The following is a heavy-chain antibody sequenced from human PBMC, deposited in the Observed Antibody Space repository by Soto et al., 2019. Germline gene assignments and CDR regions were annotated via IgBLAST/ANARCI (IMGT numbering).Heavy chain of an antibody. V-gene: IGHV1-3*01. CDR3: ARDPQANYYDSSGPSVGMDV. CDR1: GYTLTSYG. Sequence: ASVKVSCKASGYTLTSYGMNWVRQAPGRGLEWMGWINPGNGNTKYSQKFQGRVIIERDTSASTAYMELSSLRSEDTAVYYCARDPQANYYDSSGPSVGMDVWGQGTTVTVSS. CDR2: INPGNGNT. J-gene: IGHJ6*02. D-gene: IGHD3-22*01.